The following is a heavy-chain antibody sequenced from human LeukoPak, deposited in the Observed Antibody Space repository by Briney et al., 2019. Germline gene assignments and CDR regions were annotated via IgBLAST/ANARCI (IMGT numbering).Heavy chain of an antibody. Sequence: ASVKVSCKASGYTFTRYAMNWVRQAPGQGLEWMGWINTNTRNPTYAQGFTGRSVFSLDTSVSTAYLQINSLKAEDTAVYYCARGGFDSRWASDIWGQGTMVTVSS. J-gene: IGHJ3*02. CDR1: GYTFTRYA. V-gene: IGHV7-4-1*02. CDR3: ARGGFDSRWASDI. CDR2: INTNTRNP. D-gene: IGHD3-9*01.